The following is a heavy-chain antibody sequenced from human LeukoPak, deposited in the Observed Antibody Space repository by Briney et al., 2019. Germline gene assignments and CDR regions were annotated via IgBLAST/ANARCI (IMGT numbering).Heavy chain of an antibody. CDR2: IIDTGGAT. D-gene: IGHD1-26*01. J-gene: IGHJ5*02. CDR3: AKVDYSGSYDGFDP. V-gene: IGHV3-23*01. Sequence: TGRSLRLSCAASGFSFSSFAMTWVRQAPGKGLEWVSGIIDTGGATYYADSVKGRFTISRDNSKNTLYLQMNSLRAEDTAVYYCAKVDYSGSYDGFDPWGQGTLVTVSS. CDR1: GFSFSSFA.